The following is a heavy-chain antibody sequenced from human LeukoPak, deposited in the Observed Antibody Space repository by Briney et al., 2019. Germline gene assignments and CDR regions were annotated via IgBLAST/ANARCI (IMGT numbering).Heavy chain of an antibody. J-gene: IGHJ4*02. CDR1: GYTFTGYY. D-gene: IGHD5-24*01. V-gene: IGHV1-2*02. Sequence: ASVKVSCMASGYTFTGYYMHWVRQAPGQGLEWMGWINPNSGGTNYAQKFQGRVTMTRDTSISTAYMELSRLRSDDTAVYYCARDNRWLQCIDYWGQGTLVTVSS. CDR3: ARDNRWLQCIDY. CDR2: INPNSGGT.